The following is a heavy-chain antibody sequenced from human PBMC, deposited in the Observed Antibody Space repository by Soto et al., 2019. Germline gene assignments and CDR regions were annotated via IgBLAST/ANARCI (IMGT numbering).Heavy chain of an antibody. CDR3: ARDPYLGDHQY. CDR2: ISAYSGKT. Sequence: QVQLAQSGGEVKKPGASVKVSCKTSGYTFTTYGISWVRQAPGQGLEWVGWISAYSGKTHYAQKFQGKVTMTTVTSTNTAYLELRSLRSDDTAVYYCARDPYLGDHQYWGQGTLVTVSS. J-gene: IGHJ4*02. D-gene: IGHD3-16*01. CDR1: GYTFTTYG. V-gene: IGHV1-18*01.